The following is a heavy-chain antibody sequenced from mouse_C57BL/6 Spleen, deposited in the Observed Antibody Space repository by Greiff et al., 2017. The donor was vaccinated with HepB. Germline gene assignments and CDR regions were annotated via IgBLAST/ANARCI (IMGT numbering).Heavy chain of an antibody. CDR2: IDPEDGET. CDR3: ARSLITAVGYYFDY. CDR1: GFNIKDYY. Sequence: VQLKESGAELVKPGASVKLSCTASGFNIKDYYMHWVKQRTEQGLEWIGRIDPEDGETKYAPKCQGKATITADTSSNTAYLQLSSLTSEDTAVYYCARSLITAVGYYFDYWGQGTTLTVSS. D-gene: IGHD1-1*01. J-gene: IGHJ2*01. V-gene: IGHV14-2*01.